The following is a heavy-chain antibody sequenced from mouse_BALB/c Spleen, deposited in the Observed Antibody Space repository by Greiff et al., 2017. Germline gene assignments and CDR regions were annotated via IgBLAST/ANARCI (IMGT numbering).Heavy chain of an antibody. V-gene: IGHV2-2*02. CDR3: ARNEGLLRYFDY. CDR2: IWSGGST. D-gene: IGHD1-1*01. J-gene: IGHJ2*01. CDR1: GFSLTSYG. Sequence: VKLVESGPGLVQPSQSLSITCTVSGFSLTSYGVHWVRQSPGKGLEWLGVIWSGGSTDYNAAFISRLSISKDNSKSQVFFKMNSLQANDTAIYYCARNEGLLRYFDYWGQGTTLTVSS.